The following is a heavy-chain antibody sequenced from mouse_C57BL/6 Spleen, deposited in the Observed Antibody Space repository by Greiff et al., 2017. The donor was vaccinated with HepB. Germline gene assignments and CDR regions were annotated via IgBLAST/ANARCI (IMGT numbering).Heavy chain of an antibody. CDR3: ARGGIREGYFDV. J-gene: IGHJ1*03. CDR1: GYTFTDYY. CDR2: INPNNGGT. Sequence: VQLQQSGPELVKPGASVKISCKASGYTFTDYYMNWVKQSHGKSLEWIGDINPNNGGTSYNQKFKGKATLTVDKSSSTAYMELRRLTSEDAAVYYCARGGIREGYFDVWGTGTTVTVSS. V-gene: IGHV1-26*01.